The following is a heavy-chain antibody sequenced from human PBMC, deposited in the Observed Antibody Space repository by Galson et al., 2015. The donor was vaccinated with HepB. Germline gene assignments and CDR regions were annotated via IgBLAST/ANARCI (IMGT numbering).Heavy chain of an antibody. V-gene: IGHV1-3*01. CDR2: INPVNGNR. CDR1: GYTFSPYV. CDR3: ASSTTQAASSYYYYMDV. J-gene: IGHJ6*03. D-gene: IGHD2-15*01. Sequence: SVKVSCKASGYTFSPYVIHWVRQAPGQSLEWMGWINPVNGNRRYSQKFQGRVTITSDTSASTAYMELSSLRSEDTAVYYCASSTTQAASSYYYYMDVWGKGTTVTVSS.